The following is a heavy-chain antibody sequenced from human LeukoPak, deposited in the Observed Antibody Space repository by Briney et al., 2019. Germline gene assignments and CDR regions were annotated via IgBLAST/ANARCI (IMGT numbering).Heavy chain of an antibody. V-gene: IGHV1-2*02. CDR3: ARENPLSFMVRGVILWFDP. CDR1: GYTFTAYY. Sequence: GASVKVSCKASGYTFTAYYMHWVRQAPGQRLEWMGWINPNSGGTNYAQKFQGRVTMTRDTSISTAYMELSRLRSDDTAVYYCARENPLSFMVRGVILWFDPWGQGTLVTVSS. CDR2: INPNSGGT. J-gene: IGHJ5*02. D-gene: IGHD3-10*01.